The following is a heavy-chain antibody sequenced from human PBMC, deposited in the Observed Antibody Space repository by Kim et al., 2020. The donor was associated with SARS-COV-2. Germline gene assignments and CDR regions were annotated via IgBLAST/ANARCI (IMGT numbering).Heavy chain of an antibody. D-gene: IGHD1-26*01. Sequence: IPSFQGQVTISADKSISTAYLQWSSLKASDTAMYYCARRRVGYYYYGMDVWGQGTTVTVSS. J-gene: IGHJ6*02. CDR3: ARRRVGYYYYGMDV. V-gene: IGHV5-51*01.